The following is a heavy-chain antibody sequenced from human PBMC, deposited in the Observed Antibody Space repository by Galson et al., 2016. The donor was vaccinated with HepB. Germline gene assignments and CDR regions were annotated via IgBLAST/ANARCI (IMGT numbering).Heavy chain of an antibody. CDR1: GFSLNTFGVG. V-gene: IGHV2-5*02. CDR2: IYWDNDR. Sequence: LVNPTPPLTLTCTFSGFSLNTFGVGVGWIRQPPGKALGWLTLIYWDNDRRYSPSLKTRLTVTRDTSKNQVVLTMTDMNPVDTATYYCTPRPNNSAYWADWGQGALVTVSS. J-gene: IGHJ4*02. D-gene: IGHD3-22*01. CDR3: TPRPNNSAYWAD.